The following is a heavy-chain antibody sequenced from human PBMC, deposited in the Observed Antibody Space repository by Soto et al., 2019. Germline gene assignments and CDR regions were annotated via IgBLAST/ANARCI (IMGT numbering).Heavy chain of an antibody. Sequence: ASVKVSCKASGYTFTSYGISWVRQAPGQGLEWMGWISAYNGNTNYAQKLQGRVTMTTDTSTSTAYMELRSLRSDETAVYYCARVETGLWFGELLGITLRHDSQTGYYYGMDVWGQGTTVTVSS. V-gene: IGHV1-18*01. CDR1: GYTFTSYG. J-gene: IGHJ6*02. D-gene: IGHD3-10*01. CDR3: ARVETGLWFGELLGITLRHDSQTGYYYGMDV. CDR2: ISAYNGNT.